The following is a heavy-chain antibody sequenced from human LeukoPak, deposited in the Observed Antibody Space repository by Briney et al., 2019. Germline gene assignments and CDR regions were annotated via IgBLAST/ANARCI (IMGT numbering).Heavy chain of an antibody. D-gene: IGHD3-3*01. J-gene: IGHJ3*02. Sequence: GASVKVSCKASGFTFTSSAVQWVRQARGQRLEWIGWIVVGSGNTNYAQKFQERVTITRDMSTSTAYMELSSLRSEDTAVYYCAAIGDYDFWSGYYKDAFDIWGQGTMVTVSS. CDR2: IVVGSGNT. CDR3: AAIGDYDFWSGYYKDAFDI. V-gene: IGHV1-58*01. CDR1: GFTFTSSA.